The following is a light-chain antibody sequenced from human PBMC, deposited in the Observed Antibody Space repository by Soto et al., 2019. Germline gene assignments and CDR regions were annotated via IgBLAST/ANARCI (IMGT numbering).Light chain of an antibody. V-gene: IGKV1-39*01. Sequence: DIQLTQSPSSLSASVGDRLTITCRASQSISNYLNWYQHKPGKAPRLLIYGASSLQSGVPSRFSGSGSGTDFTLTISSLQPEDFATYYCQQSYSTRWTFGQGTKVDIK. CDR1: QSISNY. CDR3: QQSYSTRWT. J-gene: IGKJ1*01. CDR2: GAS.